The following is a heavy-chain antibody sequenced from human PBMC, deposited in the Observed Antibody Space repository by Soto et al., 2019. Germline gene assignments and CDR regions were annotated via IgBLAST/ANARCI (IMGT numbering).Heavy chain of an antibody. V-gene: IGHV3-21*01. J-gene: IGHJ6*02. D-gene: IGHD1-26*01. Sequence: GGSLRLSCAASGFTFSSYSMNWVRQAPGKGLEWVSSISSSSSYIYYADSVKGRFTISRDNAKNSLYLQMNSLRAEDTAVYYCARDPSGNYYYGMDVWGQGTTVTVSS. CDR1: GFTFSSYS. CDR3: ARDPSGNYYYGMDV. CDR2: ISSSSSYI.